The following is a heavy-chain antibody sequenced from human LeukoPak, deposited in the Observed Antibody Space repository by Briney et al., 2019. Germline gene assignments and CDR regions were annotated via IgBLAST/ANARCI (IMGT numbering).Heavy chain of an antibody. D-gene: IGHD3-10*01. CDR2: IIPIFGTA. J-gene: IGHJ6*04. CDR1: GGTLGSNA. Sequence: SGNVSCKASGGTLGSNAISWVRQAPGQGLEWMGGIIPIFGTANYAQKFQGRVTITADESTSTAYMELSSLRSEDTAVYYCASALFNYYGSGSYYKGYGMDVWGKGTTVTVSS. V-gene: IGHV1-69*13. CDR3: ASALFNYYGSGSYYKGYGMDV.